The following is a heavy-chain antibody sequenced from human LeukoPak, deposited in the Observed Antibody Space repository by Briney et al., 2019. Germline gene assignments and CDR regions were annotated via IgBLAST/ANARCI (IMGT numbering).Heavy chain of an antibody. J-gene: IGHJ6*02. V-gene: IGHV3-7*04. D-gene: IGHD2-2*01. Sequence: GGSLRLSCAASGFTFSSYWMSWVRQAPGKGLEWVANIKQDGSEKYYVDSVKGRFTISRDNAKNSLYLQMNSLRAEDTAVYYCARGVVVPAANGMDVWGQGTTVTVSS. CDR3: ARGVVVPAANGMDV. CDR2: IKQDGSEK. CDR1: GFTFSSYW.